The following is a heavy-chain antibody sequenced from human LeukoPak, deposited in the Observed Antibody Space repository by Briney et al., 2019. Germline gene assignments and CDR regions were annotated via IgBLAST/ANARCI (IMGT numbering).Heavy chain of an antibody. CDR1: GYSITSGSY. D-gene: IGHD3-10*01. J-gene: IGHJ4*02. Sequence: SETLSLTCSVSGYSITSGSYWGWIRQPPGKGLEWIGSIYHSGTTYYNKSLKSRVTISKDTSKNQFSLKLSSVTAADTAVYYCARGTMVRGVIILTPFDYWGQGTLVTVSS. V-gene: IGHV4-38-2*02. CDR2: IYHSGTT. CDR3: ARGTMVRGVIILTPFDY.